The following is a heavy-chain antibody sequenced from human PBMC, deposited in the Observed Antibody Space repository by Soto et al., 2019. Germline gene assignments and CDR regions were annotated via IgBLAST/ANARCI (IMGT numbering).Heavy chain of an antibody. J-gene: IGHJ4*02. Sequence: QVQLVESGGGVVQPGRSLRLSCAASGFTFSRYAMHWFRQAPGTGLEWVAGISYDGRNKYNADSVKGPFTISRDNSKNTLDLQMNSMRAEDTAVYYGARDEGGYDPFDYWGQGTMVTVSS. CDR1: GFTFSRYA. CDR3: ARDEGGYDPFDY. CDR2: ISYDGRNK. D-gene: IGHD5-12*01. V-gene: IGHV3-30-3*01.